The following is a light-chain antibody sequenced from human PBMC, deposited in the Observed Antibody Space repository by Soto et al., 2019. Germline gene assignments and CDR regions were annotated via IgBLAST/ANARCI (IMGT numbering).Light chain of an antibody. CDR2: DAS. Sequence: EIVLTQSPATLSLSPGERATHPCRASQSVSSYLAWYQQKPGQDRRRLIYDASNRATGIPARFSGSGSGTDFPITISSLEPEDFAIYYCPQRSNWPPVTFGGGTKVEIK. CDR3: PQRSNWPPVT. J-gene: IGKJ4*01. CDR1: QSVSSY. V-gene: IGKV3-11*01.